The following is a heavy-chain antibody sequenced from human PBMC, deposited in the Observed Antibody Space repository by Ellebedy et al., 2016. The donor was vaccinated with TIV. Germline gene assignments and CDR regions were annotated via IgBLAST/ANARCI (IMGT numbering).Heavy chain of an antibody. D-gene: IGHD4-11*01. CDR2: IIPILGIA. V-gene: IGHV1-69*04. CDR1: GGTFSSYA. CDR3: ATSPRLTLAVTPAEPYYYYYGMDV. Sequence: ASVKVSCKASGGTFSSYAISWVRQAPGQGLEWMGRIIPILGIANYAQKFQGRVTITADKSTSTAYMELSSLRSEDTAVYYCATSPRLTLAVTPAEPYYYYYGMDVWGQGTTVTVSS. J-gene: IGHJ6*02.